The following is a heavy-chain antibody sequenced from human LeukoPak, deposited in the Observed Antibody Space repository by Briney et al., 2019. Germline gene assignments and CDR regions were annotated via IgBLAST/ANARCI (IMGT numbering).Heavy chain of an antibody. CDR1: GYTFTGYY. J-gene: IGHJ3*02. CDR3: ARDLPDFSLRISSGGFDI. Sequence: ASVKVSCKASGYTFTGYYMHWVRQAPGQGLEWMGWINPNSGGTNYAQKFQGWVTMTRDTSISTAYMELSRLRSDDTAMYYCARDLPDFSLRISSGGFDIWGQGTMVTVSS. D-gene: IGHD4-23*01. V-gene: IGHV1-2*04. CDR2: INPNSGGT.